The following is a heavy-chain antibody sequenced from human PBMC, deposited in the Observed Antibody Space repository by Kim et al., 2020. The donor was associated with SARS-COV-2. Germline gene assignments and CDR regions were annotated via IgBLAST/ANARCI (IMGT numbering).Heavy chain of an antibody. CDR2: IWYDGSHT. Sequence: GGSLRLSCAASGFTFSSYGMHWVRQAPGKGLEWVAVIWYDGSHTSHAHPAQGRFTTPSPNPNTTPHLQMNSLRPEHTAVSHCAREAASSSAPSGSDY. J-gene: IGHJ4*01. D-gene: IGHD6-19*01. CDR1: GFTFSSYG. CDR3: AREAASSSAPSGSDY. V-gene: IGHV3-33*01.